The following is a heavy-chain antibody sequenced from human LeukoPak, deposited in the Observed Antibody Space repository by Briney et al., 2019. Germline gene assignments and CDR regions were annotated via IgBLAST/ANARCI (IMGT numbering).Heavy chain of an antibody. CDR1: GYIFTNYG. Sequence: ASVKVSCKASGYIFTNYGISWVRQAPGQGLEWMGWISTYNGNANFAPKLQGRITMTTDTSTSTAYMELRSLRSDDTAVYYCARGMYSSSSQVDYWGQGTLVTVSS. CDR3: ARGMYSSSSQVDY. CDR2: ISTYNGNA. J-gene: IGHJ4*02. V-gene: IGHV1-18*01. D-gene: IGHD6-6*01.